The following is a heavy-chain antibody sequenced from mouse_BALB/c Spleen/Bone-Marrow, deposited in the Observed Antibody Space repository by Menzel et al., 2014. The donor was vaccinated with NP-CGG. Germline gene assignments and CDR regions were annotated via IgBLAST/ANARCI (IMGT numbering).Heavy chain of an antibody. CDR1: GFYFSRYW. CDR2: INPDSRTI. D-gene: IGHD3-1*01. J-gene: IGHJ4*01. V-gene: IGHV4-1*02. Sequence: EVKVVESGGGLVQPGGSLKLSCEASGFYFSRYWMSWVRQAPGKGLEWIGEINPDSRTINYTPSLKDKFIISRDNAKNTLYLQMSKVRSEDTALYYCARIDRGDYWGQGTSVTVYS. CDR3: ARIDRGDY.